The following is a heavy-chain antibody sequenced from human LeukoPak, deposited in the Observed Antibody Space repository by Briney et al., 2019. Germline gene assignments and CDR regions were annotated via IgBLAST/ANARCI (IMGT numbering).Heavy chain of an antibody. J-gene: IGHJ3*02. Sequence: GGSLRLSCAASGLTFSSYEMNWVRQAPGKGLEWVSYISSSGSHTNYADSVKGRFTISRDNAKNSLYLQMNSLRAEDTAVYYCARVALVSSVADGFDIWGQGTMVSVSS. CDR1: GLTFSSYE. D-gene: IGHD3-16*02. CDR3: ARVALVSSVADGFDI. V-gene: IGHV3-48*03. CDR2: ISSSGSHT.